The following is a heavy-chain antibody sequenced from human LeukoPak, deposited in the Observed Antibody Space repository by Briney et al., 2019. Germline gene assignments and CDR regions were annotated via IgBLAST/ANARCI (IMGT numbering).Heavy chain of an antibody. Sequence: ASVKVSCKASGYTFTGYYMRWVRQAPGQGLEWMGWINPNSGGTNYAQKFQGGVTMTRDTSISTAYMELSRLRSDDTAVYYCARDSRYYYDSSASLLGYWGQGTLVTVSS. V-gene: IGHV1-2*02. CDR1: GYTFTGYY. J-gene: IGHJ4*02. D-gene: IGHD3-22*01. CDR2: INPNSGGT. CDR3: ARDSRYYYDSSASLLGY.